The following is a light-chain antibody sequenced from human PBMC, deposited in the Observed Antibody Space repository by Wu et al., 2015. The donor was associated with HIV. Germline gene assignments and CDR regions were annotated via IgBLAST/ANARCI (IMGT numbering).Light chain of an antibody. Sequence: DIQMTQSPSTLSARVGDRVTITCRASQNINMWLAWHQQKPGRAPKRLIYKASTLDGWVPSRFSGSGSGTEFNLTINSLKPDDFATYYCHQYESRYRTFGQGTKVEIK. J-gene: IGKJ1*01. CDR2: KAS. CDR3: HQYESRYRT. V-gene: IGKV1-5*03. CDR1: QNINMW.